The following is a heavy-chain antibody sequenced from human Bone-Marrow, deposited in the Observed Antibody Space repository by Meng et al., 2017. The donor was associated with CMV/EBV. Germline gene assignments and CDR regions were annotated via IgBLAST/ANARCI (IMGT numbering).Heavy chain of an antibody. CDR3: TRPLYYDSSGYHWGY. CDR1: GFTFSGSA. J-gene: IGHJ4*02. Sequence: GGSLRLSCAASGFTFSGSAMHWVRQASGKGLEWVGRIRSKANSYETAYAASVKGRFTISRDDSKNTAYLQMNSLKTEDTAVYYYTRPLYYDSSGYHWGYWGEGTLVIVSS. V-gene: IGHV3-73*01. D-gene: IGHD3-22*01. CDR2: IRSKANSYET.